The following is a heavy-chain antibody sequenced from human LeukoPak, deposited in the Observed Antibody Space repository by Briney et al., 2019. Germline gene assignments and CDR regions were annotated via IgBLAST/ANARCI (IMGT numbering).Heavy chain of an antibody. Sequence: MPSETLSLTCTVSGASVSSGDYYWSWIRQPPGKGLEWIGYIYYSGSTYYNPSLKSRVTISVDTSKNQFSLKLSSVTAADTAVYYCARESYCGGDCYSYYYYGMDVWGQGTTVTVSS. CDR3: ARESYCGGDCYSYYYYGMDV. CDR2: IYYSGST. CDR1: GASVSSGDYY. V-gene: IGHV4-30-4*01. D-gene: IGHD2-21*02. J-gene: IGHJ6*02.